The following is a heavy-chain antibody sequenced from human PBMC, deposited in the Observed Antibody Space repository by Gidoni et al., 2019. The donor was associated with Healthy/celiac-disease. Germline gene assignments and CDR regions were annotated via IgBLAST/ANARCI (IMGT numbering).Heavy chain of an antibody. V-gene: IGHV1-69*06. D-gene: IGHD6-13*01. CDR3: ALIAAAGHTPRDYYYYYYGMDV. J-gene: IGHJ6*02. CDR2: IIPIFGTA. Sequence: QVQLVQSGAEVKKPGSSVKVSCKASGGTFSSYAISWVRQAPGQGLEWMGGIIPIFGTANYAQKFQGRVTITADKSTSTAYMELSSLRSEDTAVYYCALIAAAGHTPRDYYYYYYGMDVWGQGTTVTVSS. CDR1: GGTFSSYA.